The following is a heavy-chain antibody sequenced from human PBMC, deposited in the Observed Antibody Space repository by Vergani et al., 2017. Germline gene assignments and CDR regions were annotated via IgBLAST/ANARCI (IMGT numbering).Heavy chain of an antibody. J-gene: IGHJ4*02. V-gene: IGHV3-30*02. Sequence: QVQLVESGGGVVQRGGSLRLSCATSGFTLSNCDMQWIRQGPGKGLEFVAFIQFDGSNQYYADSVKGRFTLSRDFSTNTLYLQMNSLRTDDTATYYCAKHFRGWGIDYWGQGTQVIVSS. CDR2: IQFDGSNQ. CDR1: GFTLSNCD. CDR3: AKHFRGWGIDY. D-gene: IGHD3-16*01.